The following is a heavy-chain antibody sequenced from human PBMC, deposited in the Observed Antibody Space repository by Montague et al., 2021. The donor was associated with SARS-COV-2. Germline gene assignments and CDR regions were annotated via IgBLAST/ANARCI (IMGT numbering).Heavy chain of an antibody. J-gene: IGHJ5*02. D-gene: IGHD4-23*01. CDR1: GASISTGNDY. CDR3: ARDRGDIYGGNPAWFDP. V-gene: IGHV4-61*03. Sequence: SEILSLTCTVSGASISTGNDYWTWIRQRPGRGLEWIGNFYYSGGSTYNPSLKSRVTISADTSKNLFSLTLKSVTASDTAVYYCARDRGDIYGGNPAWFDPWGQGTLVTVSS. CDR2: FYYSGGS.